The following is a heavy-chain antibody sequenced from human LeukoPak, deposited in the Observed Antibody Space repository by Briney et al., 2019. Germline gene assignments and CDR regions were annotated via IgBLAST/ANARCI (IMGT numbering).Heavy chain of an antibody. J-gene: IGHJ3*02. CDR2: VLYSGRT. CDR1: GGSISSPSDF. D-gene: IGHD5-24*01. Sequence: PSETVSLTCTVSGGSISSPSDFWGWIRQPPGKGLEWVGSVLYSGRTFYNPSLRTRLTVSVDTSKNQFSLQLRSVTAADTAVYFRAREEADNSDNAFDIWGRGTMVTVSS. CDR3: AREEADNSDNAFDI. V-gene: IGHV4-39*01.